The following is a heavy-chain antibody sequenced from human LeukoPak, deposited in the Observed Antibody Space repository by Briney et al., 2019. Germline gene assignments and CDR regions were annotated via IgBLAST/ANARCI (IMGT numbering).Heavy chain of an antibody. V-gene: IGHV4-39*01. CDR1: GGSISSSSYY. Sequence: SETLSLTCTVCGGSISSSSYYWGWIRQPPGKGLEWIGSIYYSGSTYSNPSLKSRVTISVDTSKNQFSLKLSSVTAADTAVYYCASLYGGNSYYYYYYYMDVWGKGTTVTISS. CDR3: ASLYGGNSYYYYYYYMDV. J-gene: IGHJ6*03. CDR2: IYYSGST. D-gene: IGHD4-23*01.